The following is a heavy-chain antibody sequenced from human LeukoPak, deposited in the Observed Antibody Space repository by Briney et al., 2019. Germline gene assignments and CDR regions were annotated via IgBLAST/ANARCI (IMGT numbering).Heavy chain of an antibody. D-gene: IGHD3-10*01. J-gene: IGHJ4*02. CDR3: SRDRGYYDSGNYPTGY. V-gene: IGHV1-2*02. CDR1: GYTFTGYF. Sequence: ASVKVSCKASGYTFTGYFIHWVRQAPGQGLEWMGWINPNSGGTNYAQKFQGRVTMTRDTSINTTYMELSRLTSDDTAVYYCSRDRGYYDSGNYPTGYWGQGTLVTVSS. CDR2: INPNSGGT.